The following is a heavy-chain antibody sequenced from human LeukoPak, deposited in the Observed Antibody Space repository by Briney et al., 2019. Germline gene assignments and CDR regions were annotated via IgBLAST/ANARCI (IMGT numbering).Heavy chain of an antibody. CDR1: GFTFSSYA. CDR2: ISYDGSNK. J-gene: IGHJ6*02. V-gene: IGHV3-30-3*01. CDR3: ARGGITIFGVVSTYYYGMDV. Sequence: GRSLRLSCAASGFTFSSYAMHWVRRAPGKGLEWVAVISYDGSNKYYADSVKGRFTISRDNSKNTLYLQMNSLRAEDTAVYYCARGGITIFGVVSTYYYGMDVWGQGTTVTVSS. D-gene: IGHD3-3*01.